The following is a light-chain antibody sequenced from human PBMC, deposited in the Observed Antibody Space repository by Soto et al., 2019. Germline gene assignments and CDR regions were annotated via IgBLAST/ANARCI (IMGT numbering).Light chain of an antibody. Sequence: QLVLTQSPSASASQGASVKLTCTLSSGHSNYVIAWHQQQPEKGPRFLLRINRDGSHRKGDGIPDRFSGSNSGAERYLTISSLQSEDEADYYCQTWGPGIRVFGGGTQLTVL. CDR3: QTWGPGIRV. V-gene: IGLV4-69*01. CDR2: INRDGSH. CDR1: SGHSNYV. J-gene: IGLJ3*02.